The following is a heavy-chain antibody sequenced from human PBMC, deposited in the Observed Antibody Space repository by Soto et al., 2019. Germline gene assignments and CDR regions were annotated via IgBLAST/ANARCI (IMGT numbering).Heavy chain of an antibody. CDR3: ARTDYLFSTLTYYFDY. V-gene: IGHV1-2*02. D-gene: IGHD3-16*01. J-gene: IGHJ4*02. CDR2: INPDNGVP. CDR1: GYSFTCYY. Sequence: ASVKVSGKASGYSFTCYYVNWARQAPGQGLEWMGWINPDNGVPNYAQKFQGRVTLSRDTSINTAYMELSRLTSDDTAMYYCARTDYLFSTLTYYFDYWGQGTLVTVSS.